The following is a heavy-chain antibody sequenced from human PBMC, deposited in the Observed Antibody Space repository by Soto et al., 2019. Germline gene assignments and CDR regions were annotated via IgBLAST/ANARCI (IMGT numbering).Heavy chain of an antibody. CDR3: AKDHSYYGSGSFP. V-gene: IGHV3-23*01. CDR2: ISGSGGRT. D-gene: IGHD3-10*01. CDR1: GFTFSRYA. Sequence: EVQLLESGGGLVQPGGSLRLSCAASGFTFSRYAMSWVRQAPGKGLEWVSTISGSGGRTYYADSVKGRFTISRDDSKNTLYLQMNSLRAEDTDVYYCAKDHSYYGSGSFPWGQGTLVTVSS. J-gene: IGHJ5*02.